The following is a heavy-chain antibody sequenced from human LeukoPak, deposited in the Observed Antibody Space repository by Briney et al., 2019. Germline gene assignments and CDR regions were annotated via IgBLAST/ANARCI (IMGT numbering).Heavy chain of an antibody. D-gene: IGHD5-18*01. CDR3: AMLGGDSSR. J-gene: IGHJ4*02. CDR1: GFTFSDHY. V-gene: IGHV3-72*01. Sequence: GGSLRLSCAASGFTFSDHYMDWVRQAPGKGLEWVGRTRNKANSYTTEYAASVKGRFTISSDDSKNSLYLQMNSLKTEDTAVYYCAMLGGDSSRWGQGTLVTVSS. CDR2: TRNKANSYTT.